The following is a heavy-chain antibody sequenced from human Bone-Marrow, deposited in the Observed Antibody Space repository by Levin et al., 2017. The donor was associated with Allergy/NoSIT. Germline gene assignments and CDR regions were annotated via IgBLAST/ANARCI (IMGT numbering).Heavy chain of an antibody. CDR3: AKDRTYGILWNYGMDV. CDR1: GFNFSTYN. Sequence: ETLSLTCAASGFNFSTYNMNWVRQTPGKGLEWVSSITRRSDYMYYADSVKGRFIIPRDNAKNSLFLQMNSLRVDDTAVYYCAKDRTYGILWNYGMDVWGQGTTVTVSS. V-gene: IGHV3-21*01. CDR2: ITRRSDYM. J-gene: IGHJ6*02. D-gene: IGHD4-17*01.